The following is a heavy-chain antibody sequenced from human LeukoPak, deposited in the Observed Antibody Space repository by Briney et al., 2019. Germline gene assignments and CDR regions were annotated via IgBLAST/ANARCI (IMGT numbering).Heavy chain of an antibody. D-gene: IGHD3-10*01. Sequence: PSETLSLTCTVSGGSLSSYYWSWIRQPPGKGREWIGYIRYTGSTNYNPSLKSRVTISADTSNNQFSLKLNSVTAADTAVYYCAREWDGSGSYLDYWGQGTLVTVSS. V-gene: IGHV4-59*01. CDR2: IRYTGST. J-gene: IGHJ4*02. CDR3: AREWDGSGSYLDY. CDR1: GGSLSSYY.